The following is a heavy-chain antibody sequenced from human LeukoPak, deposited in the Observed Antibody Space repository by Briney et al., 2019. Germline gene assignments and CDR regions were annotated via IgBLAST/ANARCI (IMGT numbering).Heavy chain of an antibody. Sequence: TGGSLRLSCAASGFTFSSYGMHWVRQAPGKGLEWVAVISYDGSNKYYADSVKGRFTISRDNSKNTLYLQMNSLRAEDTAVYYCAKESGSFHYFDYWGQGTLVTVSS. D-gene: IGHD1-26*01. CDR1: GFTFSSYG. CDR2: ISYDGSNK. CDR3: AKESGSFHYFDY. V-gene: IGHV3-30*18. J-gene: IGHJ4*02.